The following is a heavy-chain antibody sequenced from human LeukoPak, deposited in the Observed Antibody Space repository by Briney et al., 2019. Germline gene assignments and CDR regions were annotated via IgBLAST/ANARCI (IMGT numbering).Heavy chain of an antibody. J-gene: IGHJ4*02. V-gene: IGHV1-18*01. Sequence: ASVKVSCKASGYSFTKYVINWVRQAPGQGLEWMGWISTYNGDTKDAQKFQGRVTMTTDTSTSTAYMELRSLRSDDTAVYYCARDPSNSSGWRAWGDYWGQGILVTVFS. CDR1: GYSFTKYV. D-gene: IGHD6-25*01. CDR3: ARDPSNSSGWRAWGDY. CDR2: ISTYNGDT.